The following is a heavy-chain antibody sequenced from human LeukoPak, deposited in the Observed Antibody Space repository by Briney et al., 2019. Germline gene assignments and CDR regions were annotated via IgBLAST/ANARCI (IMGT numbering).Heavy chain of an antibody. CDR1: GFTLSSYS. Sequence: GGSPRPSCAASGFTLSSYSMNWVRQAPGEGLGWGSYISSSSSTIYYADSVKGRFTISRDNAKNSLYLQMNSLRAEDTAVYYCARDRMTADGAFDIWGQGTMVTVSS. V-gene: IGHV3-48*04. D-gene: IGHD2-21*02. CDR3: ARDRMTADGAFDI. J-gene: IGHJ3*02. CDR2: ISSSSSTI.